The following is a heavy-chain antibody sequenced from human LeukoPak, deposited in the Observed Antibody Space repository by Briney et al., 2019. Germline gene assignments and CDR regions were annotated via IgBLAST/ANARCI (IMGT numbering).Heavy chain of an antibody. CDR1: GYTLTELS. V-gene: IGHV1-24*01. J-gene: IGHJ4*02. Sequence: ASVKVSCKVSGYTLTELSMHWVRQAPGKGLEWTGGFDPEDGETIYAQKFQGRVTMTEDTSTDTAYMELSSLRSEDTAVYYCATDLRSQGPFDYWGQGTLVTVSS. CDR3: ATDLRSQGPFDY. CDR2: FDPEDGET.